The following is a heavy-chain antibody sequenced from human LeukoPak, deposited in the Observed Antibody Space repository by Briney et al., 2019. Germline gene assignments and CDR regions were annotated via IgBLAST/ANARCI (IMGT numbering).Heavy chain of an antibody. CDR3: ARDGPKYCSNGVCYAPVDP. J-gene: IGHJ5*02. Sequence: AGGSLRLSCAASGFTFSSYEMNWVRQAPGKGLEWISYINSDGGTTYYADSVKGRFTISRDNGKNSLYLQMNSLRAEDTAVYYCARDGPKYCSNGVCYAPVDPWGQGTLVTVSS. CDR2: INSDGGTT. V-gene: IGHV3-48*03. D-gene: IGHD2-8*01. CDR1: GFTFSSYE.